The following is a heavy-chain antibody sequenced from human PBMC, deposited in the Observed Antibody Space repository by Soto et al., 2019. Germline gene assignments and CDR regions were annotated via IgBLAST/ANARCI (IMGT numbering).Heavy chain of an antibody. CDR2: IKQDGSEK. CDR1: GFTFSSYW. D-gene: IGHD5-12*01. V-gene: IGHV3-7*04. CDR3: ARGTPAYGDSGYDSGATNWFDP. Sequence: GGSLRLSCAASGFTFSSYWMSWVRQAPGKGLEWVANIKQDGSEKYYVDSVKGRFTISRDNAKNSLYLQMNSLRAEDTAVYYCARGTPAYGDSGYDSGATNWFDPWGQGTLVTVSS. J-gene: IGHJ5*02.